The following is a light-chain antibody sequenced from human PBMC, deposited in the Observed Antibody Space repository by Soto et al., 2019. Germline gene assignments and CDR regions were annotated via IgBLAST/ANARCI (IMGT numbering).Light chain of an antibody. CDR2: GAS. CDR1: QGISSN. CDR3: QKLNAYPPWT. V-gene: IGKV1-9*01. Sequence: QLAQSPSSLYASVGDRVTLTCRASQGISSNLAWYQQKPGRAPKLLIFGASNLQSGVPSRFSGSGSGTDFTLTISSLQPEDFATYFCQKLNAYPPWTFGQGTKVDIK. J-gene: IGKJ1*01.